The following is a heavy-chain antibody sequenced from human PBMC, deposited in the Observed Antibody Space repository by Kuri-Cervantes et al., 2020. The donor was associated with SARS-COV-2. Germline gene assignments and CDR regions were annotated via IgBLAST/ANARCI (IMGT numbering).Heavy chain of an antibody. J-gene: IGHJ4*02. D-gene: IGHD3-3*01. CDR3: AKVGLAQNDFWSGYYTG. Sequence: GESLKISCAASGFSFSNYAMSWVRQAPGRGLECVAVVYSSDARTYYADSAKGRFSISRDNSKNTVYLQMNSLRVEDTAVYYCAKVGLAQNDFWSGYYTGWGQGTLVTVSS. CDR1: GFSFSNYA. V-gene: IGHV3-23*05. CDR2: VYSSDART.